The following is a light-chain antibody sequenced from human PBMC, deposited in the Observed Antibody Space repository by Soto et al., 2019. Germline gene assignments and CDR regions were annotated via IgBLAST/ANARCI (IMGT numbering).Light chain of an antibody. CDR1: SSGVENYNL. CDR2: EGS. Sequence: QSVLTQPASVSGSPGQSITLSCTRTSSGVENYNLVSWYQHRPGKAPKLIIHEGSQRPSGVSDRFSGSKSGNTASLTISGLRAEDEADYYCSSYAGAVVFGGGTKLTVL. V-gene: IGLV2-23*01. J-gene: IGLJ2*01. CDR3: SSYAGAVV.